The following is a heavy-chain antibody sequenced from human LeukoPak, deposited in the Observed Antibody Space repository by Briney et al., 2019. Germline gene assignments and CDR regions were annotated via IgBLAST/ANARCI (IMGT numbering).Heavy chain of an antibody. J-gene: IGHJ6*04. CDR3: ARDGRVAALDV. D-gene: IGHD6-6*01. CDR2: IYYSGST. CDR1: GGSISSSSYY. V-gene: IGHV4-39*07. Sequence: SETLSLTCTVSGGSISSSSYYWGWIRQPPGKGLEWIGSIYYSGSTYYNPSLKSRVTISVDTSKNQFSLKLSSVTAADTAVYYCARDGRVAALDVWGKGTTVTVSS.